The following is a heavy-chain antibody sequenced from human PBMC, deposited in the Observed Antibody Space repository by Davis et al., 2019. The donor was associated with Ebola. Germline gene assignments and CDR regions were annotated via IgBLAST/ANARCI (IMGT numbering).Heavy chain of an antibody. J-gene: IGHJ4*02. CDR2: IYTSGST. D-gene: IGHD6-13*01. CDR3: ARGWMYSSSWANFDY. CDR1: GGSISSYY. V-gene: IGHV4-4*07. Sequence: PGGSLRLSCTVSGGSISSYYWSWIRQPAGKGLEWIGRIYTSGSTNYNPSLKSRVAMSVDTSKNQFSLKLSSVTAADTAVYYCARGWMYSSSWANFDYWGQGTLVTVSS.